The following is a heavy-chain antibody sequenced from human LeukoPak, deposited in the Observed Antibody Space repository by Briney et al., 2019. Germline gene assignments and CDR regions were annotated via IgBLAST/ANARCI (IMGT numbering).Heavy chain of an antibody. J-gene: IGHJ4*02. D-gene: IGHD6-13*01. CDR1: EFTFSSYE. V-gene: IGHV3-48*03. CDR3: ARAPNPVRRWYYFDY. Sequence: GGSLRLSCAASEFTFSSYEMNWVRQAPGRGLEWVSCISGSGNTIFYADSVKGRFTISRDNANNSLYLQMYSLRADDTAVYYCARAPNPVRRWYYFDYWGRGTPVTVSS. CDR2: ISGSGNTI.